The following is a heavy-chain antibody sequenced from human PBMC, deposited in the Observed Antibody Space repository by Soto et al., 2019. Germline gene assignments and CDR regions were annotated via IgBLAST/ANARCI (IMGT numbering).Heavy chain of an antibody. Sequence: GGSLRLSCAASGFTFSSYSMNWVRQAPGKGLEWVSYICSSSSTIYYADSVKGRFTISRDNAKNSLYLQMNSLRAEDTAVYYCARDRIILRDAFDIWGQGTMVTVSS. D-gene: IGHD2-15*01. CDR2: ICSSSSTI. CDR3: ARDRIILRDAFDI. J-gene: IGHJ3*02. CDR1: GFTFSSYS. V-gene: IGHV3-48*04.